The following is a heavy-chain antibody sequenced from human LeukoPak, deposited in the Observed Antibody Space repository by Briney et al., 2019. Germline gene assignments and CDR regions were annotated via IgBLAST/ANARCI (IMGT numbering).Heavy chain of an antibody. D-gene: IGHD3-22*01. Sequence: ASVKVSCKASGYTFTGYYMHWVRQAPGQGLEWMGWINPNSGGTNYAQKFQGRVTMTRDTSISTAYMELSRLRSDDTAVYYCARGGDYYDSSGYQGYWGQGTLVTVSS. CDR3: ARGGDYYDSSGYQGY. CDR2: INPNSGGT. CDR1: GYTFTGYY. V-gene: IGHV1-2*02. J-gene: IGHJ4*02.